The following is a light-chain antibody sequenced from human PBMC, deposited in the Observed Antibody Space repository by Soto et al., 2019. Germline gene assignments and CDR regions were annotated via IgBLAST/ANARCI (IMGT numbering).Light chain of an antibody. CDR2: GAS. CDR3: QQYNSLPLT. J-gene: IGKJ4*01. Sequence: ERVMTQSPATLSVSPGEIATLSCTASQNIYTYLAWYQQKPGQPPRLLISGASSRASDVPARFSGSGSGTEFTLTITSLQSEDFAIYYCQQYNSLPLTFGGGTKVDIK. V-gene: IGKV3-15*01. CDR1: QNIYTY.